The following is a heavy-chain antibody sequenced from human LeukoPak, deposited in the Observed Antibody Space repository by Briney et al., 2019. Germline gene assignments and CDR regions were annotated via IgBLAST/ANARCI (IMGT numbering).Heavy chain of an antibody. CDR3: ARHLPNTRNWFDP. V-gene: IGHV4-39*01. CDR2: LYYSGST. CDR1: GGSISSSAYY. J-gene: IGHJ5*02. D-gene: IGHD4/OR15-4a*01. Sequence: SETLSLTCIISGGSISSSAYYWGWIRQPPGKGLEWIGTLYYSGSTYYNPSLKSRVTISVDTSKNQFSLKLSSVTAADTAVYYCARHLPNTRNWFDPWGQGTLVTVSS.